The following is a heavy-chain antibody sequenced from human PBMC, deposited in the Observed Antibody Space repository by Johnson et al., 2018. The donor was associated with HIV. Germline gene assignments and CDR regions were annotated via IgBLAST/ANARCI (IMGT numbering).Heavy chain of an antibody. V-gene: IGHV3-30*02. CDR1: GFTLSIYG. Sequence: QEQLVESGGGVVQPGGYLRLSCAASGFTLSIYGMHWVRQAPGKGLEWVTFIRYDGSNRYYADSVKGRFTISRDNSKNTLYLQMNSLRGEDTAVYYCARSMYWPDAFDIWGQGTMVTVSS. CDR2: IRYDGSNR. D-gene: IGHD2-8*02. CDR3: ARSMYWPDAFDI. J-gene: IGHJ3*02.